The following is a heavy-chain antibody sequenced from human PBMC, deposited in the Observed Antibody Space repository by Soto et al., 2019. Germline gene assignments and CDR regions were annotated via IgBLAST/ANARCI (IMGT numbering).Heavy chain of an antibody. Sequence: EVQLVESGGGLVQPGGSLRLSCAASGFTFSSYAMHWVRQAPGKGLEYVSAISSNGGSTYYVNSVKGRFTISRDNSKNTLYLQMGSLRAEDMAVYYCARQSYSSYYFDYWGQGTLVTVSS. J-gene: IGHJ4*02. CDR1: GFTFSSYA. CDR2: ISSNGGST. V-gene: IGHV3-64*01. D-gene: IGHD6-13*01. CDR3: ARQSYSSYYFDY.